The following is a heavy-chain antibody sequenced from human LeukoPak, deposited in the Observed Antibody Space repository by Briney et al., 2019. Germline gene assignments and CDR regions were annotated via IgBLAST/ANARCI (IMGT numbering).Heavy chain of an antibody. CDR3: ATGAIVYDY. D-gene: IGHD3-9*01. J-gene: IGHJ4*02. V-gene: IGHV1-24*01. Sequence: ASVRVSCTVSVSTLTKISVDWGRQAPGKGLEWMGSVGHEDGTTIHAKKFQARLNMTSDTATDSAYMEMSSLMSEDTAIYYCATGAIVYDYWGQGTLVTVSS. CDR2: VGHEDGTT. CDR1: VSTLTKIS.